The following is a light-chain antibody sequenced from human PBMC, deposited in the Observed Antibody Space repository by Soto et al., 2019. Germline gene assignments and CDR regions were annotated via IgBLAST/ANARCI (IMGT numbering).Light chain of an antibody. J-gene: IGKJ4*01. Sequence: EIVLTQSPATLSLSPGDRATLSGRASQSVSSYLAWYQQKPGQAPRLLIYDASNRATGIPARFSGSGSGTDFTLTISSLEPEDFAVYYCQQRSNWPLTFGGGTKVEIK. CDR2: DAS. CDR1: QSVSSY. V-gene: IGKV3-11*01. CDR3: QQRSNWPLT.